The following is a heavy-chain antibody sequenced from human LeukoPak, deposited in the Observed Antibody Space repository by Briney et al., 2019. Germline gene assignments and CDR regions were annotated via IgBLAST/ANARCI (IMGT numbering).Heavy chain of an antibody. V-gene: IGHV3-66*01. CDR2: IYSGGST. CDR1: GFTVSSNY. CDR3: ARDRRYCSSTSCYPGAFAI. J-gene: IGHJ3*02. D-gene: IGHD2-2*01. Sequence: GGSLRLSCAASGFTVSSNYMSWVRQAPGKGLEWVSVIYSGGSTYYADSVKGRFTISRDNSKNTLYLQMNSLRAEDTAVYYCARDRRYCSSTSCYPGAFAIWGQGTMVTVSS.